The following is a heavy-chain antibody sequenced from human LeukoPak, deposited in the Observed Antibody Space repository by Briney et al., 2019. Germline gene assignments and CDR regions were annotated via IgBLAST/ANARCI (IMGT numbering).Heavy chain of an antibody. CDR1: GFTFRRYG. CDR2: IRHHGNDK. D-gene: IGHD3-16*01. V-gene: IGHV3-30*02. J-gene: IGHJ4*02. CDR3: AKDANWACDY. Sequence: SGGSLRLSCAPSGFTFRRYGMHWVSQAPGRGLEWVAYIRHHGNDKYYVDSVKGRFTVSRDTSKNMMYLQMNSLRTEDTAVYYCAKDANWACDYWGQGTLVTVSS.